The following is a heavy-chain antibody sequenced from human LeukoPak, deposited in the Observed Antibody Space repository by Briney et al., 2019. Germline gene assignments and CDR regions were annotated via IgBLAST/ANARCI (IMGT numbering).Heavy chain of an antibody. CDR2: IYYSGST. CDR1: GGSISSYY. J-gene: IGHJ2*01. D-gene: IGHD6-19*01. CDR3: ARVGSSGWSRGGDYWYFDL. V-gene: IGHV4-59*01. Sequence: SETLSLTCTVSGGSISSYYWSWIRQPPGKGLEWIGYIYYSGSTNYNPSLKSRVTISVDTSKNQFSLKLSSVTAAGTAVYYCARVGSSGWSRGGDYWYFDLWGRGTLVTVSS.